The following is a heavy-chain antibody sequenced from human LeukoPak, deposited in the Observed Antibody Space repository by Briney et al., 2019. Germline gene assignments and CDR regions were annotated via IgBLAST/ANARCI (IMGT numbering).Heavy chain of an antibody. D-gene: IGHD2-2*01. J-gene: IGHJ6*02. CDR2: LNPNSGGT. V-gene: IGHV1-2*02. Sequence: GASVKVSCKDSRYTFTGYYIHWVRQAPGQGLEWMGWLNPNSGGTNYAQKFQGRVTMTRDTSISTAYMELSRLRSHDTAVYYCAREPIVVVQAANYGIDVWGQGTTVTVSS. CDR3: AREPIVVVQAANYGIDV. CDR1: RYTFTGYY.